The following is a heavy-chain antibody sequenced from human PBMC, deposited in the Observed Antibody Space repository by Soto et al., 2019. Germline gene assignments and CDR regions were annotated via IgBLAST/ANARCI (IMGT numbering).Heavy chain of an antibody. Sequence: GASVKVSCKASGYTFISYGISWVRRAPGQGLEWMGWISAYNGHTKYAQKFQGRVTMTTDTATSTAYMELRRLTSDDTALYYCARDNGASSTPHTNDYWGQGTLVTVSS. V-gene: IGHV1-18*01. CDR2: ISAYNGHT. J-gene: IGHJ4*02. CDR1: GYTFISYG. D-gene: IGHD2-8*01. CDR3: ARDNGASSTPHTNDY.